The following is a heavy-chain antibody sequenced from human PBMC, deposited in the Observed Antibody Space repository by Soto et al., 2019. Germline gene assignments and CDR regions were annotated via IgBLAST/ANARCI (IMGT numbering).Heavy chain of an antibody. Sequence: GSLRLSCAASGFTFSSYWMHWVRQAPGKGLVWVSRINSEGSSTSYADSVKGRFTISRDNAKNTLYLQMNSLRAEDTAVYYCVRELTTVVTRWFDPWGQGTLVTVSS. CDR1: GFTFSSYW. V-gene: IGHV3-74*01. CDR2: INSEGSST. D-gene: IGHD4-17*01. CDR3: VRELTTVVTRWFDP. J-gene: IGHJ5*02.